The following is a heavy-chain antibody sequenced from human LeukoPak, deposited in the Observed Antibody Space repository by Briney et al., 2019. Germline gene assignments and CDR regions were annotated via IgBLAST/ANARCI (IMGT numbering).Heavy chain of an antibody. CDR2: INTDGSGK. Sequence: GGSLRLSCVASGFTFRGHWMNWVRQAPGQGMEWVANINTDGSGKYHVDSVQGQFTISRDNAKNSLYLQMNSLRAEDTAVYYCVRDATGLTNWGQGTLVTVSS. J-gene: IGHJ4*02. D-gene: IGHD4-11*01. CDR3: VRDATGLTN. V-gene: IGHV3-7*01. CDR1: GFTFRGHW.